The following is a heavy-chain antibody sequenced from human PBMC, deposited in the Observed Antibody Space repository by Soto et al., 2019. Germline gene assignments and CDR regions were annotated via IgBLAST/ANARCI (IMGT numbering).Heavy chain of an antibody. CDR1: GFTFDDYA. D-gene: IGHD1-26*01. J-gene: IGHJ4*01. CDR3: AKRGYSGSYLSLLPSDY. V-gene: IGHV3-9*01. CDR2: ISWNSGSI. Sequence: GASLRLSCAASGFTFDDYAMHWVRQAPGKGLEWVSGISWNSGSIGYADSVKGRFTISRDNAKNSLYLQMNSLRAEDTAVYYCAKRGYSGSYLSLLPSDYWGHGTLVTVSS.